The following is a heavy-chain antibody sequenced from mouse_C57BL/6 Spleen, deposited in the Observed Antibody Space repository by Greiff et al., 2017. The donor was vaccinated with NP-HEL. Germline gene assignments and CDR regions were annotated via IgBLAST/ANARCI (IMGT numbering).Heavy chain of an antibody. Sequence: QVQLQQPGAELVKPGASVKLSCKASGYTFTSYWMHWVKQRPGQGLEWIGMIHPNSGSTNYNEKFKSKATLTVDKSSSTAYMQLSSLTSEDSAVYYGALTTVVERDAMDYWGQGTSVTVSS. CDR2: IHPNSGST. J-gene: IGHJ4*01. V-gene: IGHV1-64*01. D-gene: IGHD1-1*01. CDR3: ALTTVVERDAMDY. CDR1: GYTFTSYW.